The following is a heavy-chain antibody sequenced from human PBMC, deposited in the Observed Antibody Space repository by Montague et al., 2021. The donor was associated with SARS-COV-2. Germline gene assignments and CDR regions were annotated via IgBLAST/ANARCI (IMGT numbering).Heavy chain of an antibody. CDR2: ISYSGST. CDR1: AGSISTNYYY. J-gene: IGHJ5*02. V-gene: IGHV4-39*02. Sequence: SETLSLTCTVSAGSISTNYYYWAWIRQPPGKGLEWIGSISYSGSTYFNPSLESRLTISVDTSKNHFSLKLSSVTAADTAVYYCARLWYFCGSGCYKNSWVDPWGQGTRVTVSS. D-gene: IGHD2-2*02. CDR3: ARLWYFCGSGCYKNSWVDP.